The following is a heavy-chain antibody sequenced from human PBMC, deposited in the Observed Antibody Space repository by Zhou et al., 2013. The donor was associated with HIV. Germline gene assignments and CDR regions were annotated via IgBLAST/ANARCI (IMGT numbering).Heavy chain of an antibody. CDR1: GYTFSDYY. CDR3: ALTYYYGMDV. V-gene: IGHV1-2*02. CDR2: IIPNSGDT. J-gene: IGHJ6*02. Sequence: QVQLVQSGAELKKPGASVKVSCKASGYTFSDYYIHWVRQAPGQGLEWMGWIIPNSGDTNYAQKFQGRVTMTRDTSISTAYMDLSRLRFDDTAVYYCALTYYYGMDVWGQGTTVTVSS.